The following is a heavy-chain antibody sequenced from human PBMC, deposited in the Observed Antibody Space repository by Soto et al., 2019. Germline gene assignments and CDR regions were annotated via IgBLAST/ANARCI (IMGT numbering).Heavy chain of an antibody. CDR1: GFTFSSYG. CDR3: AKEISTVTSVRFDY. CDR2: ISYDGSNK. Sequence: SLRLSCAASGFTFSSYGMHWVRQAPGKGLEWVAVISYDGSNKYYADSVKGRFTISRDNSKNTLYLQMNSLRAEDTAVYYCAKEISTVTSVRFDYWGQGTLVTVSS. D-gene: IGHD4-17*01. J-gene: IGHJ4*02. V-gene: IGHV3-30*18.